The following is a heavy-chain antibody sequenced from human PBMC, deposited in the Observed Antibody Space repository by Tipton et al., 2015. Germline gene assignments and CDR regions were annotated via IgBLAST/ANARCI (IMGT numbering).Heavy chain of an antibody. V-gene: IGHV4-59*01. Sequence: TLSLTCTVSGDSISSYYWSWIRQPPGKGLEWIGYIYYSGSTNYNPSLKSRVTISVDTSKNQFSLKMSSVTASDTAVYYCARARGRHGGLFDSWGQGILVTVSS. CDR3: ARARGRHGGLFDS. J-gene: IGHJ4*02. CDR1: GDSISSYY. D-gene: IGHD4-23*01. CDR2: IYYSGST.